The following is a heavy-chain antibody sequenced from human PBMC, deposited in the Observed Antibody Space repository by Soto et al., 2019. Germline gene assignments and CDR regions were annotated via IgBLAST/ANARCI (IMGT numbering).Heavy chain of an antibody. CDR3: ARGGSFTKNWFDP. D-gene: IGHD2-15*01. V-gene: IGHV4-30-2*02. CDR2: IYHSGST. CDR1: GGSISSGGYS. Sequence: SETLSLTCAVSGGSISSGGYSWSWIRQPPGKGLEWIGYIYHSGSTYYNPSLKSRVTISVDRSKNQFSLKLSSVTAADTAIYYCARGGSFTKNWFDPCGQGTLVTVSS. J-gene: IGHJ5*02.